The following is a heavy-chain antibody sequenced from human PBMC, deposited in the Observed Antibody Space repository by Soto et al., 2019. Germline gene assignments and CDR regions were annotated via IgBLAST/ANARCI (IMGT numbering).Heavy chain of an antibody. Sequence: QLQLQESGSGLVKPSQTLSLTCAVSGGSISSGGYSWSWIRQPPGKGLEWIGYIYHSGSTYYNPSLKSRVTISVDRSKNQFSLKLNSVTATDTAVYYCAGAGGLGAVAVDCWGQGTLVTVSS. CDR2: IYHSGST. CDR3: AGAGGLGAVAVDC. CDR1: GGSISSGGYS. D-gene: IGHD6-19*01. J-gene: IGHJ4*02. V-gene: IGHV4-30-2*01.